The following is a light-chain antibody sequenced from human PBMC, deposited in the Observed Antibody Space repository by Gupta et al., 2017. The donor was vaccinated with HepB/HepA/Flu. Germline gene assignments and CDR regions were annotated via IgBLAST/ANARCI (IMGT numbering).Light chain of an antibody. Sequence: DIVLTQTLLSSSVTLGQPASIFCRSSQSLIYNDGNSYFNWLHQRPGQPPRLLIYGVSSRFSGVPDRFSGSGTGADFTLKISRVEAEDVGIYYCMQRTHYPRSFGQGTKLEIK. CDR2: GVS. V-gene: IGKV2-24*01. CDR3: MQRTHYPRS. J-gene: IGKJ2*04. CDR1: QSLIYNDGNSY.